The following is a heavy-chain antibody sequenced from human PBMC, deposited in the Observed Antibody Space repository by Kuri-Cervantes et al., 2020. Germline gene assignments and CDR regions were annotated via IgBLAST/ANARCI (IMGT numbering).Heavy chain of an antibody. J-gene: IGHJ4*02. D-gene: IGHD3-10*01. CDR3: TREYYYGSGTIDY. Sequence: GESLKISCTASGFTFGDYAMSWVRQAPGKGLEWVGFIRSKAYGGTTEYAASVKGRFTISRDDSKSIAYLQMNSLKTEDTAVYYCTREYYYGSGTIDYWGQGTLVTVSS. V-gene: IGHV3-49*04. CDR1: GFTFGDYA. CDR2: IRSKAYGGTT.